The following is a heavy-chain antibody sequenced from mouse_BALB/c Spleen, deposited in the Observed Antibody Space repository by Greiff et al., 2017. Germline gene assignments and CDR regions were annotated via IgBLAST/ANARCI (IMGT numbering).Heavy chain of an antibody. Sequence: EVKLVESGGGLVQPGGSRKLSCAASGFTFSSFGMHWVRQAPEKGLEWVAYISSGSSTIYYADTVKGRFTITGDKTKNTLFLQMTSLRSEDTAMYYCARSRCLDYYAMDYWGQGTSVTVSS. CDR3: ARSRCLDYYAMDY. J-gene: IGHJ4*01. CDR2: ISSGSSTI. D-gene: IGHD6-2*01. V-gene: IGHV5-17*02. CDR1: GFTFSSFG.